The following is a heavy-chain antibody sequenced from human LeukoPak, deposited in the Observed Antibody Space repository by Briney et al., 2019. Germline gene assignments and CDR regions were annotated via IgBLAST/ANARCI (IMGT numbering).Heavy chain of an antibody. D-gene: IGHD1-26*01. CDR3: ARDHDSGSYSPSASY. V-gene: IGHV3-21*01. Sequence: TGGSLRLSCAASGFTFSSYSMNWVRRAPGKGLEWVSSISSSSSYIYYADSVKGRFTISRDNAKNSLYLQMNSLRAEDTAVYYCARDHDSGSYSPSASYWGQGTLVTVSS. CDR1: GFTFSSYS. CDR2: ISSSSSYI. J-gene: IGHJ4*02.